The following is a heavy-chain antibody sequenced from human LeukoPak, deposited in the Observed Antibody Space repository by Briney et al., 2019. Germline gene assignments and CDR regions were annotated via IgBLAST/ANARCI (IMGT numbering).Heavy chain of an antibody. CDR2: INPNSGGT. D-gene: IGHD6-19*01. CDR1: GYTFTGYY. J-gene: IGHJ4*02. Sequence: ASVKVCCKASGYTFTGYYMHWVRQAPGQGLEWMGWINPNSGGTNYAQKFQGRVTMTRDTSISTAYMELSRLRSDDTAVYYCARDGAVAGRLYFDYWGQGTLVTVSS. V-gene: IGHV1-2*02. CDR3: ARDGAVAGRLYFDY.